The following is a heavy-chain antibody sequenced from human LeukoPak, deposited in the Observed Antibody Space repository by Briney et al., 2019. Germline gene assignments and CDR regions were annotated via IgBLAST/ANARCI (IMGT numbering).Heavy chain of an antibody. CDR3: ARGLIVADIWYFDY. J-gene: IGHJ4*02. D-gene: IGHD2-15*01. Sequence: SETLSLTCTVSGGSISSYYWSWIRQPAGKGLEWIGRIYTSGSTNYNPSLKRRVTISVDTSKNKFSLKLSSVTAADTAVYYCARGLIVADIWYFDYWGQGTLVTVSS. CDR2: IYTSGST. V-gene: IGHV4-4*07. CDR1: GGSISSYY.